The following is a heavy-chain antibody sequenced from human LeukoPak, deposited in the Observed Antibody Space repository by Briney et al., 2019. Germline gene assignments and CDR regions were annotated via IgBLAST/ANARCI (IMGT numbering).Heavy chain of an antibody. Sequence: ASVKVSCKASGCIFSDYYIHWIQQGPGKGLEWMGRVDPENGETIYADKFQGRVTFVADTSTDTSYMELSGLRSEDTAVYYCARWVSAAGFFDYWGQGALVTVSS. V-gene: IGHV1-69-2*01. CDR3: ARWVSAAGFFDY. D-gene: IGHD6-13*01. CDR2: VDPENGET. J-gene: IGHJ4*02. CDR1: GCIFSDYY.